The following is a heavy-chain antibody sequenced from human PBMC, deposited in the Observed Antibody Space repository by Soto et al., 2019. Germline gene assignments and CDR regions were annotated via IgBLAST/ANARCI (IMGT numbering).Heavy chain of an antibody. J-gene: IGHJ4*02. D-gene: IGHD3-3*01. V-gene: IGHV4-59*08. CDR3: ARHEEWGFWSGYFDY. CDR1: GGSISSYY. Sequence: SETLSLTCTVSGGSISSYYWSWIRQPPGKGLEWIGYIYYSGSTNYNPSLKSRVTISVDTSKNQFSLKLSSVTAADTAVYYCARHEEWGFWSGYFDYWGQGTLVTVSS. CDR2: IYYSGST.